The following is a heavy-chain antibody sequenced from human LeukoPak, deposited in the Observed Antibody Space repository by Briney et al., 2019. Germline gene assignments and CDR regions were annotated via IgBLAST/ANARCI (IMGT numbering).Heavy chain of an antibody. Sequence: SETLSLTCTVSGVSISSGDYYWSWLPQPPGKGREWIGYIYYSGTTYYNPSLKSRVTISVDTSKNQFSLKLSSVTAADTAVYFCARALSLRGYSGQDFDYWGQGTLVTVSS. V-gene: IGHV4-30-4*01. D-gene: IGHD5-12*01. CDR2: IYYSGTT. CDR1: GVSISSGDYY. J-gene: IGHJ4*02. CDR3: ARALSLRGYSGQDFDY.